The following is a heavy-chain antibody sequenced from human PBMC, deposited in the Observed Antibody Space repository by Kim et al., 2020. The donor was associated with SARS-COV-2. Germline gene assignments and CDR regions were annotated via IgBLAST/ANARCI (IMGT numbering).Heavy chain of an antibody. Sequence: ASVKVSCKASGYTFTSYAMHWVRQAPGQRLEWMGWINAGNGNTKYSQKFQGRVTITRDTSASTAYMELSSLRSEDTAVYYCARERGRSGGPYFDYWGQGTLVTVSS. CDR3: ARERGRSGGPYFDY. D-gene: IGHD6-19*01. V-gene: IGHV1-3*01. J-gene: IGHJ4*02. CDR2: INAGNGNT. CDR1: GYTFTSYA.